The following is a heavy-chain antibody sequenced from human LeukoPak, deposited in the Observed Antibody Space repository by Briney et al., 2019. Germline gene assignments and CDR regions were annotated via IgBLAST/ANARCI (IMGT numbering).Heavy chain of an antibody. CDR3: ARDVYKYDILTGYYTFDY. CDR1: GGTFSSYA. Sequence: SVKVSCKASGGTFSSYAISWVRQAPGQGLEWMGGIIPIFGTANYAQKFQGRVTITADESTSTAYMELSSLRSEDTAVYYCARDVYKYDILTGYYTFDYWGQGTLVIVSS. CDR2: IIPIFGTA. D-gene: IGHD3-9*01. V-gene: IGHV1-69*01. J-gene: IGHJ4*02.